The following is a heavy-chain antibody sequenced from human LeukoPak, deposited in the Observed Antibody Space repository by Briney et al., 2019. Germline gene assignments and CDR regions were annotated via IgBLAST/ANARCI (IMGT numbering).Heavy chain of an antibody. CDR1: GYTFTSYG. V-gene: IGHV1-18*01. CDR3: ARSGYCSGGSCSDAFDI. CDR2: ISTYYGNT. J-gene: IGHJ3*02. Sequence: ASVKVSCKASGYTFTSYGFSWVRQAPGQGLEWMGWISTYYGNTNYAQKLQDRVTMTTDTSTSTAYMELSSLRSEDTAVYYCARSGYCSGGSCSDAFDIWGQGTMVTVSS. D-gene: IGHD2-15*01.